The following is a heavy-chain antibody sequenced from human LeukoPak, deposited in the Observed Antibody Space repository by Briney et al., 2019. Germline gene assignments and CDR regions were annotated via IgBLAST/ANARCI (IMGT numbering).Heavy chain of an antibody. Sequence: PGGSLRLSCAASGFTFSSYGMHWVRQAPGKGLEWVALIWYDGSNEYYADSVKGRFTISRDNSKNTLYLQMNSLRAEDTAVYYCARDPNTYYDFWSGYYNMRGYYYYGMDVWGQGTTVTVSS. D-gene: IGHD3-3*01. CDR3: ARDPNTYYDFWSGYYNMRGYYYYGMDV. V-gene: IGHV3-33*01. J-gene: IGHJ6*02. CDR1: GFTFSSYG. CDR2: IWYDGSNE.